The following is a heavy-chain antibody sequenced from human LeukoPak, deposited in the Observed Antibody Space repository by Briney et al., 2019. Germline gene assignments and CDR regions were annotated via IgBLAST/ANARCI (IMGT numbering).Heavy chain of an antibody. Sequence: GGSLRLSCAASGFTFSSYGMHWVRQAPGKGLEWVPVIWYDGSNKYYADSVKGRFTISRDNSKNTLYLQMNSLRAEDTAVYYCARAGGSIAVAGHDAFDIWGQGTMVTVSS. CDR3: ARAGGSIAVAGHDAFDI. J-gene: IGHJ3*02. CDR1: GFTFSSYG. CDR2: IWYDGSNK. D-gene: IGHD6-19*01. V-gene: IGHV3-33*01.